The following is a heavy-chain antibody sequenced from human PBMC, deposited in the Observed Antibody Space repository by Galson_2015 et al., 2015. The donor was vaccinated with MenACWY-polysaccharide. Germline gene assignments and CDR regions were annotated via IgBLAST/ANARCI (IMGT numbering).Heavy chain of an antibody. CDR2: INRDGGNT. CDR3: ARGITSSN. D-gene: IGHD6-6*01. V-gene: IGHV3-74*01. CDR1: GFTFNTHW. Sequence: SLRLSCAASGFTFNTHWMHWVRQAPGKGLMWVSRINRDGGNTDYADSVKGRFTISRDNAKNTLFLQMNSLRAEDTAVYYCARGITSSNWGQGTLVTVSS. J-gene: IGHJ4*02.